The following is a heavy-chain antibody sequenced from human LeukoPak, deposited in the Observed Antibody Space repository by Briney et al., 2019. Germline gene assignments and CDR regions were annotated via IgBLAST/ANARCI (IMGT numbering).Heavy chain of an antibody. J-gene: IGHJ4*02. CDR3: ARGRWFQLFDY. CDR1: GGSFSSYY. CDR2: INHSGST. V-gene: IGHV4-34*01. Sequence: SETLSLTCAVYGGSFSSYYWSWIRQPPGKGLEWIGEINHSGSTDYNPSLKSRVTISVDTSKNQFSLKLSSVTAADTAVYYCARGRWFQLFDYWGQGTLVTVSS. D-gene: IGHD4-23*01.